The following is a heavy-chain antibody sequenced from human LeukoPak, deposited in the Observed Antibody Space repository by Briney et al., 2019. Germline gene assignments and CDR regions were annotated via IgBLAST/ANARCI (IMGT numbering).Heavy chain of an antibody. V-gene: IGHV4-38-2*02. D-gene: IGHD3-22*01. Sequence: SETLSLTCTVPGYSISSGYYWGWIRQPPGKGLEWIGSIYHSGSTYYNPSLKSRVTISVDTSKNQFSLKLSSVTAADTAVYYCARGGNYYDSSGYYTLFDYWGQGTLVTVSS. CDR2: IYHSGST. J-gene: IGHJ4*02. CDR3: ARGGNYYDSSGYYTLFDY. CDR1: GYSISSGYY.